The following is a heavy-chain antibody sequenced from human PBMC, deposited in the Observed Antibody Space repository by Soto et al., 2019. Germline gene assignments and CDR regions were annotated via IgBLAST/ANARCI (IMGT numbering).Heavy chain of an antibody. V-gene: IGHV1-18*01. Sequence: ASVKVSCKASGYTFTRYGISWVRRAPGQGLEWMGWISGYNGDTNYAQKFQGRVTMTIDTSTTTVYMELRSLTSDDTAVYYCAKNGQPPYYYYGMEVWGQGTTVTVSS. J-gene: IGHJ6*02. CDR3: AKNGQPPYYYYGMEV. CDR2: ISGYNGDT. CDR1: GYTFTRYG. D-gene: IGHD2-8*01.